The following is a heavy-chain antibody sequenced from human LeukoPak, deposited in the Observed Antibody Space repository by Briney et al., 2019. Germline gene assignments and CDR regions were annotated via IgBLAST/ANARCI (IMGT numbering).Heavy chain of an antibody. CDR1: GGSFSGYY. D-gene: IGHD3-10*01. CDR3: ARLAGDQGGGYFDL. V-gene: IGHV4-34*01. J-gene: IGHJ2*01. Sequence: KSSETLSLTCAVYGGSFSGYYWSWIRQPPGKGLEWIGSIYYSGSTYYNPSLKSRVTISVDTSKNQFSLKLSSVTAADTAVYYCARLAGDQGGGYFDLWGRGTLVTVSS. CDR2: IYYSGST.